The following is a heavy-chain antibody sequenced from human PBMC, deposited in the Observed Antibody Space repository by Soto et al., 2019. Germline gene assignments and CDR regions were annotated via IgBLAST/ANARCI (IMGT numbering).Heavy chain of an antibody. J-gene: IGHJ4*02. CDR3: ARHSKGGGYDWRIYYFDY. CDR1: GGSISSSSYY. CDR2: IYYSGST. Sequence: QLQLQESGPGLVKPSETLSLTCTVSGGSISSSSYYWGWIRQPPGKGLEWIGSIYYSGSTYYNPSLKSRVTISVDTSKNQFSLKLSSVTAADTAVYYCARHSKGGGYDWRIYYFDYWGQGTLVTVSS. D-gene: IGHD5-12*01. V-gene: IGHV4-39*01.